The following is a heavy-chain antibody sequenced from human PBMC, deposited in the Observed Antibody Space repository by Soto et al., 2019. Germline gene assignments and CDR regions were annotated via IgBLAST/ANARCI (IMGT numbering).Heavy chain of an antibody. J-gene: IGHJ4*02. CDR3: AKDLSSLGWLALGAPFDS. Sequence: PGGSLRLSCAASGFTFSSYAMNGVRQAPGKGLEWVSSVSANGRNTYYADSVKGRFTVSRDKSKNALFLQLDSLRVEDTAIYYCAKDLSSLGWLALGAPFDSWGPGTLVPLSS. CDR1: GFTFSSYA. CDR2: VSANGRNT. D-gene: IGHD3-22*01. V-gene: IGHV3-23*01.